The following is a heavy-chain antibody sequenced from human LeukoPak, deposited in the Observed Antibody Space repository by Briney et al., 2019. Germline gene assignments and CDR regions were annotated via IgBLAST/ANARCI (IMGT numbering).Heavy chain of an antibody. V-gene: IGHV5-51*01. J-gene: IGHJ4*02. CDR2: ISPGDSXX. Sequence: GESLKISXXGSVYTFTXXXXXXXXXXPXXXLXGMGXISPGDSXXXYXPSLQGQVXXXAXXSISTAYLQWSSLKASDTALYYCARSEGSTFDYWGQGTLVTVSS. CDR3: ARSEGSTFDY. CDR1: VYTFTXXX.